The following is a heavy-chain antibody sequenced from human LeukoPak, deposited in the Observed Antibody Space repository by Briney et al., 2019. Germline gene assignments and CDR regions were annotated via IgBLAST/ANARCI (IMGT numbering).Heavy chain of an antibody. V-gene: IGHV4-39*07. CDR1: GGSISTSNYY. CDR2: IFYSGST. D-gene: IGHD3-10*01. Sequence: PSETLSLTCTVSGGSISTSNYYWGWIRQPPGKGLEWIGNIFYSGSTYYSPSLKSRVTISLDTSRNQFSLKLSSVTAADTAVYSXXXXXXITMVRGVIITTNWFDPWGQGTLVTVSS. CDR3: XXXXXITMVRGVIITTNWFDP. J-gene: IGHJ5*02.